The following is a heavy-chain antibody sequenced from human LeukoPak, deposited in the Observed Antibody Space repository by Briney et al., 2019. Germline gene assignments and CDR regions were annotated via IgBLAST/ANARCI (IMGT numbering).Heavy chain of an antibody. CDR1: GFTFSSYG. CDR3: AKDLVQGQLLLVSLRYYYYGMDV. CDR2: ISYDGSNK. Sequence: GGSLRPSCAASGFTFSSYGMHWVRQAPGKGLEWVAVISYDGSNKYYADSVKGRFTISRDNSKNTLYLQMNSLRAEDTAVYYCAKDLVQGQLLLVSLRYYYYGMDVWGQGTTVTVSS. J-gene: IGHJ6*02. V-gene: IGHV3-30*18. D-gene: IGHD2-2*01.